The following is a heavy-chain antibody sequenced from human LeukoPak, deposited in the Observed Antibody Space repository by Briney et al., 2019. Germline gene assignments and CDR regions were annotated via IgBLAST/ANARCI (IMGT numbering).Heavy chain of an antibody. D-gene: IGHD3-9*01. V-gene: IGHV5-10-1*01. CDR1: GYSFTSYW. J-gene: IGHJ4*02. CDR2: IDPSDSYT. Sequence: REESLKISCKGSGYSFTSYWISWVRKMPGKGLEWMGRIDPSDSYTNYSPSFQGHVTISADKSISTAYLQWSSLKASDTAMYYCARHRDDILTGFDYWGQGTLVTVSS. CDR3: ARHRDDILTGFDY.